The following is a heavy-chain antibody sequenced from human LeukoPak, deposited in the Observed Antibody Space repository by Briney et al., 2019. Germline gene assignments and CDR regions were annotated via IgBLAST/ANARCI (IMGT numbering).Heavy chain of an antibody. D-gene: IGHD1-1*01. CDR2: MYSSGST. CDR3: AREGPTAITRFDY. J-gene: IGHJ4*02. CDR1: GGSISSSSYY. Sequence: SETLSLTCTVSGGSISSSSYYWGWIRQPPGKGLEWIGSMYSSGSTYYNPSLKSRVTISVDTSKNQFSLKLSSVTAADTAVYYCAREGPTAITRFDYWGQGTLVTVSS. V-gene: IGHV4-39*07.